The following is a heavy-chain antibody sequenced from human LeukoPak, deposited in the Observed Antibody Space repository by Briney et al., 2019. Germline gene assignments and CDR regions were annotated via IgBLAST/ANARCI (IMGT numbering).Heavy chain of an antibody. D-gene: IGHD3-16*01. Sequence: PGGSLRLSCAASGFTFSSYWMHWVRQAPGKGLVWVSRINTDGSSTSYADSVKGRFTISRDNAKNTLYLQMNSLRAEDTAVYYCARENDLGGYYFDYWGQGTLVTVSS. CDR1: GFTFSSYW. CDR2: INTDGSST. V-gene: IGHV3-74*01. CDR3: ARENDLGGYYFDY. J-gene: IGHJ4*02.